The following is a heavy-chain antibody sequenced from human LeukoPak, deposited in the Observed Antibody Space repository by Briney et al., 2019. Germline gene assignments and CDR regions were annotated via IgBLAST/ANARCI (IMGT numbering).Heavy chain of an antibody. J-gene: IGHJ6*03. CDR2: IYNSRSA. D-gene: IGHD3-3*01. CDR3: ARVLQNYYHLDV. Sequence: SETLSLTCTVSGGSINSHYWSWIRQPPGKGLEWIGFIYNSRSANYKSSLESRVTMTLDTSKNQFSLKLNSVTAADTAVYYCARVLQNYYHLDVWGKGTTVTVSS. V-gene: IGHV4-59*11. CDR1: GGSINSHY.